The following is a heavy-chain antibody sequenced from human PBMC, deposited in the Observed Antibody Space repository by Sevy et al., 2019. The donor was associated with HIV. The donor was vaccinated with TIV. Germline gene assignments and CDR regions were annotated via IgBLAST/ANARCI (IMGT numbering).Heavy chain of an antibody. V-gene: IGHV3-15*01. CDR1: GFTFSNAW. J-gene: IGHJ4*02. CDR3: TTDTGSYYDSSGHLFDY. CDR2: IKSKTDGGTT. D-gene: IGHD3-22*01. Sequence: GGSLRLSCAASGFTFSNAWMSWVRQAPGKGLEWVGRIKSKTDGGTTDYAAPVKGRFTISRDDSKNTLYLQMNSLKTEDTAVYYCTTDTGSYYDSSGHLFDYWGQGTLVTVSS.